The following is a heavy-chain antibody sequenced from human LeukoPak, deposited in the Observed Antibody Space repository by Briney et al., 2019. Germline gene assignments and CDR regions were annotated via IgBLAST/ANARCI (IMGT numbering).Heavy chain of an antibody. CDR1: GFTFSSYA. D-gene: IGHD2-2*01. Sequence: PGGSLRLSCAVSGFTFSSYAMSWVRQAPGKGLEWVSAISGSGGSTYYADSVKGRFTISRDNSKNTLYLQMNSLRAEDTAVYYCAKRYCSSTSCYGGRAPIDYWGQGTLVTVSS. CDR2: ISGSGGST. CDR3: AKRYCSSTSCYGGRAPIDY. V-gene: IGHV3-23*01. J-gene: IGHJ4*02.